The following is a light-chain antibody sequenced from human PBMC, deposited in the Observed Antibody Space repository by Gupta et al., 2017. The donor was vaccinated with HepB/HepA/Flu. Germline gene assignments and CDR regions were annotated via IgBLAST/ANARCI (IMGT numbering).Light chain of an antibody. J-gene: IGKJ4*01. V-gene: IGKV3-15*01. CDR3: QQYNNWPLT. CDR1: QSVSSN. Sequence: EIVITPSPVPLFLSPGERATPSCRASQSVSSNLAWYQQKPGQAPRLLIYGASTRATGIPARFSGSGSGTEFTLTISSLHSEDFAVYYCQQYNNWPLTFGGGTKVEIK. CDR2: GAS.